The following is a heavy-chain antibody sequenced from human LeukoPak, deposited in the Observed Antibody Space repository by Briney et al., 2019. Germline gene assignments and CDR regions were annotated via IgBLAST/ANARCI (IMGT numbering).Heavy chain of an antibody. J-gene: IGHJ5*02. Sequence: SETLSLTCSVSGGSLSTYYWTWIRQPPGKGLEWLGYISYSGRTTYNPSLKSRVTMSVDTSKNQFSLKLSSVTAADTAVYYCARDHSDYDFWSGYYNWSDPWGQGTLVTVSS. CDR2: ISYSGRT. V-gene: IGHV4-59*01. CDR3: ARDHSDYDFWSGYYNWSDP. D-gene: IGHD3-3*01. CDR1: GGSLSTYY.